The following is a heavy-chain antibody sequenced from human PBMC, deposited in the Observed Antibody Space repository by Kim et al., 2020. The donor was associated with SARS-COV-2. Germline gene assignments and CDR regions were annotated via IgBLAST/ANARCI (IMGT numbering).Heavy chain of an antibody. CDR1: GFTFSNAW. CDR3: TKDGAGN. CDR2: IKSKTDGGTT. V-gene: IGHV3-15*01. D-gene: IGHD3-16*01. J-gene: IGHJ4*02. Sequence: GGSLRLSCAASGFTFSNAWMNWVRQAPGKGLEWVCRIKSKTDGGTTDYAAPVKGRFSISRDDSKNTLFLQMNSLKTDDTAVYYCTKDGAGNWGQGTLVTVSS.